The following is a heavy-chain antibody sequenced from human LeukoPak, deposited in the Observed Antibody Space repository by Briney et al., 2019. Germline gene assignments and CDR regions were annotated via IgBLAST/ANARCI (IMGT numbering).Heavy chain of an antibody. V-gene: IGHV4-4*07. D-gene: IGHD3-22*01. J-gene: IGHJ6*03. CDR3: ARLIFYDRIGYSPGHYIDV. CDR1: IGHIHNYY. CDR2: LYPGVST. Sequence: SETLSLTCTVPIGHIHNYYWSSIRQTAGKGLEWIGRLYPGVSTNYNPSLQSRVTMAEDTSKNQFALKLSAVTAAVTDVYACARLIFYDRIGYSPGHYIDVWGKGTTVTVSS.